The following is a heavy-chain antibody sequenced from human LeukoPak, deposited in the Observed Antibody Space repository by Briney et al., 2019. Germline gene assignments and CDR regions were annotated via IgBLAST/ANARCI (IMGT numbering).Heavy chain of an antibody. D-gene: IGHD5-12*01. Sequence: GASVKVSCKASGYTSTNYYIYWMRQAPGQGLEWMGTINPTAGTTHYAQKFQGRVTMTWDTSTSTVYMDLSSLRSEDTAVYYCARAGGYDPYFDYWGQGTLVTVSS. J-gene: IGHJ4*02. V-gene: IGHV1-46*01. CDR1: GYTSTNYY. CDR3: ARAGGYDPYFDY. CDR2: INPTAGTT.